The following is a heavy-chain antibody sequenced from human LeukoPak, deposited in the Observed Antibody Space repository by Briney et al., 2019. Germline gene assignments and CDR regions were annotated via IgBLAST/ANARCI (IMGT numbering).Heavy chain of an antibody. J-gene: IGHJ6*03. CDR1: GFTFSTYW. V-gene: IGHV3-7*03. CDR2: IKADGGEK. CDR3: ARYLRKLYGRGGDYYFYMDV. Sequence: HRGGSLRLSCAASGFTFSTYWMNWFRHTPGKGLEWVAKIKADGGEKDHVASVKGRFTISRDNAKNSLYLQMNSLKAEDTALFYCARYLRKLYGRGGDYYFYMDVWGKGTTVTVSS. D-gene: IGHD4-17*01.